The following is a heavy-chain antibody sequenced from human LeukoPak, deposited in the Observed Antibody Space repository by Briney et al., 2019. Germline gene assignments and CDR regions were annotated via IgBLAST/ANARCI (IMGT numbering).Heavy chain of an antibody. J-gene: IGHJ4*02. CDR3: AKVTYDYVWGSYRSAYFDY. CDR1: GFTFSSYD. CDR2: LSYSGGNT. D-gene: IGHD3-16*02. Sequence: GGSLRLSCAASGFTFSSYDMNWVRQAPGKGLEWVSALSYSGGNTYYADSVKGWFTISRDNSKNTLYLQMNSLRAEDTAAYYCAKVTYDYVWGSYRSAYFDYWGQGTLVTVSS. V-gene: IGHV3-23*01.